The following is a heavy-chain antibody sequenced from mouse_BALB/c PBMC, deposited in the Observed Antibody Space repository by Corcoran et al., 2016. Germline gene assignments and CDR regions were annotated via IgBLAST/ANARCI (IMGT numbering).Heavy chain of an antibody. V-gene: IGHV4-1*02. CDR3: ARNHYYGLFAY. D-gene: IGHD1-2*01. Sequence: EVKLLESGGGRVQPGGSLKLSCAASGFDVSRYWMSWVRQAPGKGLEWIGEINPGSSTINYTPSLKDKFIISRDNAKNMLYLQVSKVRSEDTALYYCARNHYYGLFAYWGQGTLVTVSA. CDR2: INPGSSTI. J-gene: IGHJ3*01. CDR1: GFDVSRYW.